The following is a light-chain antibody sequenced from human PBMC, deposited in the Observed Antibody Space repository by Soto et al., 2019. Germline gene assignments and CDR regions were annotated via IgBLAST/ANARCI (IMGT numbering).Light chain of an antibody. V-gene: IGKV3-11*01. J-gene: IGKJ4*01. CDR3: QQRRDWPLT. CDR1: KSIGTD. Sequence: IVLTQSPSTLSLSPGERVTLSCRASKSIGTDVVWYQQKPGQSPRLLISEASKRATDIPVRFSGSGSGTDFTLTITGLEPEDFAVYHGQQRRDWPLTVGGGTRVEI. CDR2: EAS.